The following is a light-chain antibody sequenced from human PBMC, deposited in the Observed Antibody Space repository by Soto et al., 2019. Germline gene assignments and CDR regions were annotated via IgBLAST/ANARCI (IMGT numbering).Light chain of an antibody. Sequence: QSVLTQPPSVSAAPGQKVTISCSGSSSNIGNNYVSWYQQLPGTAPKLLIYENNKRPSGIPDRFSGSKSGTSATLDITGLQTGDEADYYCETWDSSLSAGVVGGGTKLTVL. V-gene: IGLV1-51*02. CDR2: ENN. CDR3: ETWDSSLSAGV. J-gene: IGLJ3*02. CDR1: SSNIGNNY.